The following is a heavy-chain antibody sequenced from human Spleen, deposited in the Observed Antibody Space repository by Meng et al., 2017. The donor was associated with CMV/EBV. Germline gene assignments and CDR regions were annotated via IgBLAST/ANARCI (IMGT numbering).Heavy chain of an antibody. Sequence: ASVKVSCKASGYTFTSYDINWVRQATGQGLEWMGWMNPNSGNTGYAQKLQGRVTMTRNTSTSTAYMKLSSLISEDTAVYYCARGRCRRDNWFDPWGQGTLVTVSS. V-gene: IGHV1-8*01. D-gene: IGHD2-8*01. J-gene: IGHJ5*02. CDR1: GYTFTSYD. CDR2: MNPNSGNT. CDR3: ARGRCRRDNWFDP.